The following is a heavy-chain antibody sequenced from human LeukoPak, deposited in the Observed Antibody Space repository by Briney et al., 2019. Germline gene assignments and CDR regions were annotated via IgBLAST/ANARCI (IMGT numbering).Heavy chain of an antibody. CDR1: GGSISSTSYY. D-gene: IGHD1-26*01. V-gene: IGHV4-61*05. J-gene: IGHJ3*02. CDR2: IYYSGST. CDR3: ARLLLWGGDAFDI. Sequence: PSETLSLTCTVSGGSISSTSYYWGWIRQPPGKGLEWIGYIYYSGSTNYNPSLKSRVTISVDTSKNQFSLKLSSVTAADTAVYYCARLLLWGGDAFDIWGQGTMVTVSS.